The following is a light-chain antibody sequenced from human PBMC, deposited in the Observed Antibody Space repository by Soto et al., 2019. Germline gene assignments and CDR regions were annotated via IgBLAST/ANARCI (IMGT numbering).Light chain of an antibody. Sequence: AIQLTQSPSSLSASVGHRVTITCRASQGIRSALGWYQQKPGKVPKLLIYAASTLQSGVPSRFSGSGSGTDFTLTISSLQPEDFATYYCLLDFSYFWAFGQGTKVDI. CDR3: LLDFSYFWA. J-gene: IGKJ1*01. CDR2: AAS. V-gene: IGKV1-6*01. CDR1: QGIRSA.